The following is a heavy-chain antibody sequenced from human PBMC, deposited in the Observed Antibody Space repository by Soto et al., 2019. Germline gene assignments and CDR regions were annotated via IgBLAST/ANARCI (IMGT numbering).Heavy chain of an antibody. Sequence: EVHLVESGGGLVQPGGSLRLSCAGSGFTFSSHWMSWVRQAPGKGLEWVANIKQDGRERYYVDSVRGRFTISRDNAKNSLYLHMNSLRADDTAVYYCARDREGGYALEFWGQGTLVTVSS. CDR2: IKQDGRER. CDR3: ARDREGGYALEF. D-gene: IGHD5-12*01. V-gene: IGHV3-7*01. CDR1: GFTFSSHW. J-gene: IGHJ1*01.